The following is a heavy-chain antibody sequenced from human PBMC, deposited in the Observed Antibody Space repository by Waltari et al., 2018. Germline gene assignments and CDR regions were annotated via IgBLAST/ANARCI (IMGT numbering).Heavy chain of an antibody. Sequence: QVQLQQWGAGLLKPSETLSLTCAVYGGSFSGYYWSWIRQPPGKGLEWIGEINHSGSTNYNPCLKSRVTRSGDTSKNQCSLKLSSVTAADTAVYYCARLRTTRGIYYMDVWGKGTTVTVSS. CDR1: GGSFSGYY. D-gene: IGHD6-13*01. V-gene: IGHV4-34*01. CDR3: ARLRTTRGIYYMDV. CDR2: INHSGST. J-gene: IGHJ6*03.